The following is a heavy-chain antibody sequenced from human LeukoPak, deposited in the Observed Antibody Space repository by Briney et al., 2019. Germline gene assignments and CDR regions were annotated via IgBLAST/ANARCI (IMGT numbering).Heavy chain of an antibody. V-gene: IGHV1-18*01. CDR3: ARLPSPESIVLVPAATYYYGMDV. J-gene: IGHJ6*02. Sequence: ASVKVSCKASGYTFTSYGISWVRQAPGQGLEWMGWISAYNGNTNYAQKLQGRVTMTTDTSTSTAYMELRSLRSDDTAVYYCARLPSPESIVLVPAATYYYGMDVWGQGTTVTVSS. CDR1: GYTFTSYG. CDR2: ISAYNGNT. D-gene: IGHD2-2*01.